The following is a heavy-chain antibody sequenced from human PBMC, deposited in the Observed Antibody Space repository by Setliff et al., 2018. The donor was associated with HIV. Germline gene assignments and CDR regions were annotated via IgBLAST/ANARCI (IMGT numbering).Heavy chain of an antibody. CDR3: STVKWNDDYYYYGMDV. Sequence: PGGSLRLSCAASGFTFSNAWMSWVRQAPGKGLEWVGRIKSKSDGGTTDDAAPVKGRFTISRDDSKNMLYVQMNSLKTEDTAVYYCSTVKWNDDYYYYGMDVWGQGTTVTVSS. J-gene: IGHJ6*02. V-gene: IGHV3-15*01. CDR2: IKSKSDGGTT. D-gene: IGHD1-20*01. CDR1: GFTFSNAW.